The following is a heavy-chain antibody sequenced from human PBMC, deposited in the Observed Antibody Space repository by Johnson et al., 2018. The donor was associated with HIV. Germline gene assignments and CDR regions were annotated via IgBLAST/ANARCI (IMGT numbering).Heavy chain of an antibody. CDR1: GFTFSSYG. V-gene: IGHV3-20*04. CDR2: INWNGGST. CDR3: ASSSPRDAFDI. J-gene: IGHJ3*02. Sequence: EMQLVESGGGVVQPGKSLRLSCAASGFTFSSYGMHWVRQAPGKGLEWVSGINWNGGSTGYADSVKGRFTISRDNAKNSLYLQMNSLRAEDTAVSYCASSSPRDAFDIWGQGTMVTVSS.